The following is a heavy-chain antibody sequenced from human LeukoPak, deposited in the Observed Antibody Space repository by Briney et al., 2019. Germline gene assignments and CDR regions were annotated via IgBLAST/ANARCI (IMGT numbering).Heavy chain of an antibody. CDR1: AGSISTYY. Sequence: SETLSLTCSLSAGSISTYYWSWIRQPPGKGLEWIGDIYYSWSTYYNPSLKSRVTISVDTSKNQFSLKVTSVTTADTGEYYCARWIAATSHFDPWGRGALVTVSS. V-gene: IGHV4-59*01. CDR2: IYYSWST. CDR3: ARWIAATSHFDP. D-gene: IGHD6-13*01. J-gene: IGHJ5*02.